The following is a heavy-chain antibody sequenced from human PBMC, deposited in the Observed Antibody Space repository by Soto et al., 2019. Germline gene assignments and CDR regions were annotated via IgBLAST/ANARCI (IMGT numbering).Heavy chain of an antibody. CDR3: ARGLGDQFAYNYFDP. D-gene: IGHD2-2*01. CDR2: IYIAGDT. Sequence: LRLSCAASGFSVSTNYIAWVRQAPGKGLEWVAVIYIAGDTFYTDSVKGRLTISRDNSKNTVYLHMNSLRVEDTAFYYCARGLGDQFAYNYFDPWGQGTPVTVSS. J-gene: IGHJ5*02. V-gene: IGHV3-66*01. CDR1: GFSVSTNY.